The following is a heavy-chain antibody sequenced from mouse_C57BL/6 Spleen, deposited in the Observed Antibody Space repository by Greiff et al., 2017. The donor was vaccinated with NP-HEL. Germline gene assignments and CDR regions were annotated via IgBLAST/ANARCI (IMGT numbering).Heavy chain of an antibody. CDR1: GYTFTDYN. CDR2: INPNNGGT. Sequence: EVQLQQSGPELVKPGASVKIPCKASGYTFTDYNMDWVKQSHGKSLEWIGDINPNNGGTIYNQKFKGKATLTVDKSSSTAYMELRSLTSEDTAVYYCARALITTVVAPFDYWGQGTTLTVSS. CDR3: ARALITTVVAPFDY. V-gene: IGHV1-18*01. J-gene: IGHJ2*01. D-gene: IGHD1-1*01.